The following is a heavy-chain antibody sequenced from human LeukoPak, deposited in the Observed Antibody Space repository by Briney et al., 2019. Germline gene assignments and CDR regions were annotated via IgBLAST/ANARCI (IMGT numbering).Heavy chain of an antibody. Sequence: GRSLRLSCSASVFTFRNYGMPTVPQAPAKVLEWVAVVSYDASLNYYADSVNGRVPISIDNSKNILYVQMNSLRPDDTSLCYCARKHGSGGAYFDYWGQGTLVTVSA. J-gene: IGHJ4*02. V-gene: IGHV3-30*03. CDR3: ARKHGSGGAYFDY. CDR2: VSYDASLN. D-gene: IGHD3-3*01. CDR1: VFTFRNYG.